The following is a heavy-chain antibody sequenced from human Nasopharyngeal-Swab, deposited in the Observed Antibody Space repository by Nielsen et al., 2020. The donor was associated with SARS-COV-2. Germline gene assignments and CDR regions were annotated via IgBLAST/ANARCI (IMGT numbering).Heavy chain of an antibody. Sequence: GGSLRLSCAASGFTFNSYSMNWVRQAPGKGLEWVSSISSSSSYIYYADSVKGRFTISRDNSKNTLYLQMNSLRAEDTAVYYCARGGALEWDFRFDYWGQGTLVTVSS. V-gene: IGHV3-21*01. CDR1: GFTFNSYS. D-gene: IGHD3-3*01. CDR3: ARGGALEWDFRFDY. CDR2: ISSSSSYI. J-gene: IGHJ4*02.